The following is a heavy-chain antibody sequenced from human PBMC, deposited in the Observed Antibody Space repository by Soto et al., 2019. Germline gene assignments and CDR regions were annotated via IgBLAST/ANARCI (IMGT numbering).Heavy chain of an antibody. CDR1: GFTFSSYA. Sequence: RLSCAASGFTFSSYAMSWVRQAPGKGLEWDSTNSDSGGSTYYADSVKGRFTISRDNSKNTLYLQMNSLRAEDTAVYYCAKDGPVLIRGVIKYYYYGMDVWGQGTTVTVSS. J-gene: IGHJ6*02. CDR3: AKDGPVLIRGVIKYYYYGMDV. CDR2: NSDSGGST. V-gene: IGHV3-23*01. D-gene: IGHD3-10*01.